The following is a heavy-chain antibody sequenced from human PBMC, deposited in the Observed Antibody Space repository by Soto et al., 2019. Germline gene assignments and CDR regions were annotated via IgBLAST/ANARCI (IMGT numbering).Heavy chain of an antibody. CDR3: ARPFCGSGSCHNWLDL. CDR1: GYIFTGHY. D-gene: IGHD2-15*01. Sequence: RASVKVSCKASGYIFTGHYINWVRQAPGQGLEYMGWINPNSGDTNYAQKFQGRVTITTDTSITTAYMELSRLTSDDTAVYYCARPFCGSGSCHNWLDLWGQGTQVTVSS. CDR2: INPNSGDT. V-gene: IGHV1-2*02. J-gene: IGHJ5*01.